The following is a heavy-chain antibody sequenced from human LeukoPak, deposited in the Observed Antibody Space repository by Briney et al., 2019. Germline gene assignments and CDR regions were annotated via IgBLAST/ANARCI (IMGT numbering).Heavy chain of an antibody. D-gene: IGHD3-3*01. Sequence: SETLSLTCTVSGGSISSYYWSWIRQPPGKGLEWIGCIYYSGSTNYNPSLKSRVTISVDTSKNQFSLKLSSVTAADTAVYYCARVYYDFRNYNWFDPWGQGTLVTVSS. CDR2: IYYSGST. V-gene: IGHV4-59*01. J-gene: IGHJ5*02. CDR1: GGSISSYY. CDR3: ARVYYDFRNYNWFDP.